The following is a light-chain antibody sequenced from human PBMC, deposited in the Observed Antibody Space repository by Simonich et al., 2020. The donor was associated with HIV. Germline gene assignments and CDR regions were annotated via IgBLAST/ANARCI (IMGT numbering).Light chain of an antibody. V-gene: IGKV3-15*01. CDR3: QQYNNWPSPFT. CDR2: DAS. J-gene: IGKJ3*01. Sequence: EIVLTQSPATLSLSPGERATLSCRASQSVSSYLAWYQQKPGQAPRLLIYDASNRATGIPARFSGSGSGTEFTLTISSLQSEDFAVYYCQQYNNWPSPFTFGPGTKVDIK. CDR1: QSVSSY.